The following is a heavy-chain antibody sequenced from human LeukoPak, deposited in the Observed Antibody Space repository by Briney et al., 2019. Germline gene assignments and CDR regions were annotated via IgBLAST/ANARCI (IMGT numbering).Heavy chain of an antibody. Sequence: ASVKVSCKASGYTFTSYDINWVRQATGQGLEWMGWMNPNSGNTGYAQKFQGRVTMTRNTSISTAYMELSSLRSEDTAVYYCATYYFDSSGYCKYFQHWGQGTLVTVSS. V-gene: IGHV1-8*01. CDR3: ATYYFDSSGYCKYFQH. J-gene: IGHJ1*01. CDR2: MNPNSGNT. D-gene: IGHD3-22*01. CDR1: GYTFTSYD.